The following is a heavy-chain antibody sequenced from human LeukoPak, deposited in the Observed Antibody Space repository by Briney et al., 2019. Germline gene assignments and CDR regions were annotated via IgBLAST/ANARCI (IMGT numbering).Heavy chain of an antibody. CDR3: ARDYHDFWSGSLHY. V-gene: IGHV1-69*13. CDR2: IIPIFGTA. CDR1: GGTFSSYA. Sequence: SVKVSCKASGGTFSSYAISRVRQAPGQGLEWMGGIIPIFGTANYAQKFQGRVTITADESTSTAYMELSSLRSEDTAVYYCARDYHDFWSGSLHYWGQGTLVTVSS. J-gene: IGHJ4*02. D-gene: IGHD3-3*01.